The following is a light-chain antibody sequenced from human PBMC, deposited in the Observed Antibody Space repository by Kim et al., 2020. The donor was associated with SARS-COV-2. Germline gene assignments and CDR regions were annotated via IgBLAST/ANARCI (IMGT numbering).Light chain of an antibody. V-gene: IGKV3-20*01. CDR2: GAS. CDR3: QQYSHSLT. J-gene: IGKJ4*01. CDR1: QSVSSNK. Sequence: EIVLTQSPGTLSLSPGERATLSCRASQSVSSNKLAWYQQKPGQAPRLLIYGASSRATGIPGRFSGSGSGTDFTLTISRLEPEDLAVYYCQQYSHSLTFGGGTKVDIK.